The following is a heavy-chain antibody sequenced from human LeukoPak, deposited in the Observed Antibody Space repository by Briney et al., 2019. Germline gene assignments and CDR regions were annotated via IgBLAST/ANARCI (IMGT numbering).Heavy chain of an antibody. CDR1: GYSFTSYG. Sequence: ASVKVSCKASGYSFTSYGISWVRQAPGQGLEWMGWISAYNGNTNYAQKLQGRVTMTTDTSTSTAYMELRSLRSDDTAVYYCAKDSAKKYDDYWGQGTLVTVSS. J-gene: IGHJ4*02. D-gene: IGHD2/OR15-2a*01. CDR2: ISAYNGNT. CDR3: AKDSAKKYDDY. V-gene: IGHV1-18*01.